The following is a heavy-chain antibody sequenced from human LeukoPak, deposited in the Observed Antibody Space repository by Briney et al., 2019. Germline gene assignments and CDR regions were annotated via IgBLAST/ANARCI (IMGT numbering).Heavy chain of an antibody. CDR1: GYTFTSYA. CDR3: ARDWSGVVVPAAIGGNWFDP. D-gene: IGHD2-2*01. Sequence: ASVKVSCKASGYTFTSYAMNWVRQAPGQGLEWMGWINTNTGNPTYARGFTGRFVFSLDTSVSTAYLQISSLKAEDTAVYYCARDWSGVVVPAAIGGNWFDPWGQGTLVTVSS. J-gene: IGHJ5*02. V-gene: IGHV7-4-1*02. CDR2: INTNTGNP.